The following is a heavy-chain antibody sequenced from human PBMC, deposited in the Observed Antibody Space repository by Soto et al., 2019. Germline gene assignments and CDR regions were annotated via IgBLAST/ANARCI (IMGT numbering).Heavy chain of an antibody. Sequence: EVQLVQSGAEVKKPGESLKISCKGSGYSFTSYWIGWVRQMPGKGLEWMGIIYPGDSDTRYSPSFQGKVTISADKSISTAYLPWSSLKASDTAMYYCARHENLDISYGSGSHIDYWGQGTLVNVSS. CDR1: GYSFTSYW. D-gene: IGHD3-10*01. J-gene: IGHJ4*02. V-gene: IGHV5-51*01. CDR2: IYPGDSDT. CDR3: ARHENLDISYGSGSHIDY.